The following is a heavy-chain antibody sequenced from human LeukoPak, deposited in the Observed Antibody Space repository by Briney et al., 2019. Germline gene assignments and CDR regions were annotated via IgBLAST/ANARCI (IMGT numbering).Heavy chain of an antibody. CDR2: IYYSGST. J-gene: IGHJ5*02. CDR1: GGSKSSGGYY. Sequence: PSETLSLTCTVSGGSKSSGGYYWSWIRQHPGKGLEWIVYIYYSGSTYYNPSLKSRVTISVDTSKNQFSLKLSSVTAADTAVYYCARLQFIVVVPAAISGFDPWGQGTLVTVSS. CDR3: ARLQFIVVVPAAISGFDP. D-gene: IGHD2-2*02. V-gene: IGHV4-31*03.